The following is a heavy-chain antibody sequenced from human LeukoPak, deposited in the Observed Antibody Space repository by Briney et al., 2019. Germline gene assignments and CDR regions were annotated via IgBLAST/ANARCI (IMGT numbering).Heavy chain of an antibody. Sequence: GGSLRLSCAASGFTFSSYWMSWVRQAPGKGLEWVANIKQDGSEKYYVDSVKGRFTISRDNAKNSLSLEMNSLRTEDTALYYCAKDSNTGGYSFGSWGQGTLVTVTS. V-gene: IGHV3-7*03. CDR2: IKQDGSEK. CDR3: AKDSNTGGYSFGS. J-gene: IGHJ4*02. D-gene: IGHD5-12*01. CDR1: GFTFSSYW.